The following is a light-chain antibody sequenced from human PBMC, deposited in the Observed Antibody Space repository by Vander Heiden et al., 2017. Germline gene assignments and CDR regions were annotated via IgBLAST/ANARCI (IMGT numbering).Light chain of an antibody. CDR3: QQSYSISWT. CDR1: QYISSY. CDR2: AAS. Sequence: DIQMTQTPSSLSASVGDRVSITCRASQYISSYLNWYQQKSGQVPKLLSYAASSLQSGVPSRFSGSGSGTDFTLTISSLQPEDFATYYCQQSYSISWTFGQGTKVEIK. J-gene: IGKJ1*01. V-gene: IGKV1-39*01.